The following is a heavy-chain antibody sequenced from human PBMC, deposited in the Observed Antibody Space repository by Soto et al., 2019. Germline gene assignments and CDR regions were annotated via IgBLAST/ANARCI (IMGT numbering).Heavy chain of an antibody. CDR2: IRRNANNYAT. J-gene: IGHJ4*02. D-gene: IGHD6-19*01. Sequence: PGGSLRLSCAVSGCIFTGSAMHWVRQAGGKGLEWVGCIRRNANNYATEYAASVEGRFTISRDESKTTTFLLMNSLKSEDTAVYFCVRQCLVVSPLDHWGQGTLVTVSS. CDR3: VRQCLVVSPLDH. CDR1: GCIFTGSA. V-gene: IGHV3-73*01.